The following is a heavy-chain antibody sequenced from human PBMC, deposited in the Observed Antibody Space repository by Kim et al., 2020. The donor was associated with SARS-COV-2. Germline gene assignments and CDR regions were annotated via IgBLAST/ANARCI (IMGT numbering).Heavy chain of an antibody. J-gene: IGHJ5*02. Sequence: SETLSLTCAVYGGSFSGYYWSWIRQPPGKGLEWIGEINHSGSTNYNPSLKSRVTISVDTSKNQFSLKLSSVTAADTAVYYCARLRFLEWWGFDPWGQGTLVTVSS. CDR1: GGSFSGYY. CDR3: ARLRFLEWWGFDP. D-gene: IGHD3-3*01. CDR2: INHSGST. V-gene: IGHV4-34*01.